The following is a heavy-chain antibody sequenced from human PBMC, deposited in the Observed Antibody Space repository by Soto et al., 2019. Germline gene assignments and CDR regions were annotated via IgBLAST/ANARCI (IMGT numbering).Heavy chain of an antibody. Sequence: LRLSCAASGFTFNNYWMTWVRQAPGKGLEWVANIKQDGSETNYVDSVEGRFTISRDNAKNSVYLQMNRLRVEDTAVYYCARELGYCSSSSCWSDDWGQGTLVTVSS. CDR2: IKQDGSET. CDR3: ARELGYCSSSSCWSDD. D-gene: IGHD2-2*01. CDR1: GFTFNNYW. J-gene: IGHJ4*02. V-gene: IGHV3-7*04.